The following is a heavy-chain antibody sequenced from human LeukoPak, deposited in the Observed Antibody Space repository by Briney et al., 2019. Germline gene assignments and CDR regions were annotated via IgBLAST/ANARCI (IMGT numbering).Heavy chain of an antibody. CDR3: AREAPHYYGSGSSYYYYYYMDV. Sequence: SETLSLTCTVSGGSISSYYWSWIRQPAGKGLEWIGRIYTSGSTNYNPSLKSRVTISVDTSKNQFSLKLSSETAADTAVYYCAREAPHYYGSGSSYYYYYYMDVWGKGTTVTVSS. CDR2: IYTSGST. CDR1: GGSISSYY. D-gene: IGHD3-10*01. V-gene: IGHV4-4*07. J-gene: IGHJ6*03.